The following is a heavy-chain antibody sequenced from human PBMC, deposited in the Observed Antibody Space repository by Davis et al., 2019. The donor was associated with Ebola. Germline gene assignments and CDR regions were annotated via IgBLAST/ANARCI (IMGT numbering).Heavy chain of an antibody. V-gene: IGHV3-74*01. Sequence: GESLKISCAASGFTFSSYWMHWVRQAPGKGLVWVSRINSDGNSTSYADSVKGRFTISRDNAKNTLYLQMNSLRAEDTAVYYCASFPQWELLRGDYWGQGTLVTVSS. D-gene: IGHD1-26*01. CDR1: GFTFSSYW. CDR2: INSDGNST. J-gene: IGHJ4*02. CDR3: ASFPQWELLRGDY.